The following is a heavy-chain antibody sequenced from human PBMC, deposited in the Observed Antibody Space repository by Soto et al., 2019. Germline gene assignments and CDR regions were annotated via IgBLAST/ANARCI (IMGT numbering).Heavy chain of an antibody. Sequence: SVKVSCKASGGTFSSYAISWVRQAPGQGLEWMGGIIPIFGTANYAQKFQGRVTITADESTSTAYMELSSLRSEDTAVYYCARDGGWRAVAGTNYYFDYWGQGTLVTVSS. CDR1: GGTFSSYA. D-gene: IGHD6-19*01. V-gene: IGHV1-69*13. J-gene: IGHJ4*02. CDR2: IIPIFGTA. CDR3: ARDGGWRAVAGTNYYFDY.